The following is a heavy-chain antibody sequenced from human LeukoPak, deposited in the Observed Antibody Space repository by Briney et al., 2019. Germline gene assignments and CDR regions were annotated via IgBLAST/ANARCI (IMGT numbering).Heavy chain of an antibody. D-gene: IGHD5-24*01. CDR3: TRRSTI. Sequence: PGGSLRLSCAASGFTFSSYWMSWVRQAPGKGLEWVARIKAKIHGETIDYAAPVRGRFIISRDDSRNTVYLQMNSLKFEDTAMYYCTRRSTIWGRGTRVTVSS. J-gene: IGHJ4*02. V-gene: IGHV3-15*01. CDR1: GFTFSSYW. CDR2: IKAKIHGETI.